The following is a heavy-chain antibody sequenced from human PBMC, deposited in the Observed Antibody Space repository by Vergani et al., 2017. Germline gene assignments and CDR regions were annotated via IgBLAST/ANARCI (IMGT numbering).Heavy chain of an antibody. CDR1: GFTFSSYA. J-gene: IGHJ5*02. Sequence: EVQLLESGGGLVQPGGSLRLSCAASGFTFSSYAMSWVRKAPGKGLEWVSAISGSGGRTYYADSVKGRFTISRDNSKNTLYLQMNSLRAEDTAVYYCAKDRYSSSRRGDWFDPWGQGTLVTVSS. CDR2: ISGSGGRT. V-gene: IGHV3-23*01. D-gene: IGHD6-13*01. CDR3: AKDRYSSSRRGDWFDP.